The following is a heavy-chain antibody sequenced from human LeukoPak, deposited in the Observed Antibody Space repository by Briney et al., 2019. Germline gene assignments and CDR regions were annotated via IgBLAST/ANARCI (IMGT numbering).Heavy chain of an antibody. J-gene: IGHJ4*02. V-gene: IGHV3-33*01. CDR2: IWYDGSNK. CDR3: ARARARGYDSSLYYFDY. CDR1: GFTFSSYG. D-gene: IGHD3-22*01. Sequence: PGRSLRLSCAASGFTFSSYGMHWVRQAPGKGLEWVAVIWYDGSNKYYADSVKGRFTISRDNSKNTLYLQMNSLRAEDTAVYYCARARARGYDSSLYYFDYWGQGTLVTVSS.